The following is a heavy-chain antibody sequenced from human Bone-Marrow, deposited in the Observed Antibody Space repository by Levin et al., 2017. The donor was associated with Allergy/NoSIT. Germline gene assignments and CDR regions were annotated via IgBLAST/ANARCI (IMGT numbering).Heavy chain of an antibody. CDR3: ARGWSSGWLGFDY. V-gene: IGHV1-8*01. D-gene: IGHD6-19*01. Sequence: GESLKISCKASGYTFTSYDINWVRQATGQGLEWMGWMNPNSGNTGYAQKFQGRVTMTRNTSISTAYMELSSLRSEDTAVYYCARGWSSGWLGFDYWGQGTLVTVSS. CDR1: GYTFTSYD. CDR2: MNPNSGNT. J-gene: IGHJ4*02.